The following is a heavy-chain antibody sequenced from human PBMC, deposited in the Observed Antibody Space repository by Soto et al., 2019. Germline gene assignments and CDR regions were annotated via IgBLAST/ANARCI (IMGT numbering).Heavy chain of an antibody. CDR2: IYYSGST. CDR3: ARANVVAAITYYYYYYYMDV. J-gene: IGHJ6*03. Sequence: PSETLSLTCTVSGGSISSYYWSWIRQPPGKGLEWIGYIYYSGSTNYNPSLKSRVTISVDTSKNQFSLKLSSVTAADTAVYYCARANVVAAITYYYYYYYMDVWGKGTTVTVSS. CDR1: GGSISSYY. D-gene: IGHD2-15*01. V-gene: IGHV4-59*01.